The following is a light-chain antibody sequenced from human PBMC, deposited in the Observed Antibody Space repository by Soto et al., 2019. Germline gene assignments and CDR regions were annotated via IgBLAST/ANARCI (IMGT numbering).Light chain of an antibody. J-gene: IGLJ1*01. V-gene: IGLV2-14*01. CDR2: EVS. Sequence: QSALTQPASVSGSPGQSITISCTGSSSDVGGYKYVSWYQHHPGKAPKLMIYEVSYRPSGVSDRFSGSKSGNTASLTISGLQAEDEADYYCYSYTASTTYVFGTGTKVTVL. CDR3: YSYTASTTYV. CDR1: SSDVGGYKY.